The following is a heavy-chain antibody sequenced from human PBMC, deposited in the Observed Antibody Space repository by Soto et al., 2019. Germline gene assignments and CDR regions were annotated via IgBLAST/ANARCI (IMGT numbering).Heavy chain of an antibody. J-gene: IGHJ4*02. CDR1: GFTFSSYA. CDR3: AKDDSGADSGYEPYFDY. CDR2: IGGSGGST. D-gene: IGHD5-12*01. Sequence: AGSLRLSCAASGFTFSSYAMSWVRQAPGKGLEWVSAIGGSGGSTYYADSVKGRFTISRDNSKNTLYLQMNSLRAEDTAVYYCAKDDSGADSGYEPYFDYWGQGTLVTVSS. V-gene: IGHV3-23*01.